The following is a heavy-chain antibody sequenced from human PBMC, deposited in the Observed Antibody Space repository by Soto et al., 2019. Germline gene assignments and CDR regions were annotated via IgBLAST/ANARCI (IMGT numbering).Heavy chain of an antibody. V-gene: IGHV3-23*01. D-gene: IGHD2-8*01. CDR3: AKEDDSWTNGYFDL. Sequence: EGQLLESGGGWVQPGGSLRLSCAASGFDFGNYDMSWVRQAPGKGLEWVAGISGSDGSAYYADSVKGRFTISRDNSKDTVYVQMNSLRSEDTAIYYCAKEDDSWTNGYFDLWGQGTRVTVSS. CDR2: ISGSDGSA. J-gene: IGHJ3*01. CDR1: GFDFGNYD.